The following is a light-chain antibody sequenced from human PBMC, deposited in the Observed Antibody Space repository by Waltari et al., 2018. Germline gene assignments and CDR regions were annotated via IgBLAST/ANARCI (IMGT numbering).Light chain of an antibody. CDR1: QDISSH. V-gene: IGKV1-9*01. CDR3: LQLYSYPLT. J-gene: IGKJ4*01. CDR2: AAS. Sequence: IQLTQSPSYLSASVGDRVTITCRASQDISSHLAWYQQIPGKAPKLLIYAASTLQSGVPSRFGGSGSGTDFTLTISSLQPEDFATLYCLQLYSYPLTFGGGTKVESK.